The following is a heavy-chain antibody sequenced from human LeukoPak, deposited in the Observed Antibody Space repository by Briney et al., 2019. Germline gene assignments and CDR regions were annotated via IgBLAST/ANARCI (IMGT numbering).Heavy chain of an antibody. CDR3: ARDYCGGDCYSPGPVDY. V-gene: IGHV6-1*01. CDR2: TYYRSKWYD. D-gene: IGHD2-21*02. CDR1: GDSVSSNSAA. Sequence: SRTLSLTCAISGDSVSSNSAAWNWIRQSPSRGLEWLGRTYYRSKWYDDYAVSVKSRITINPDTSKNQFSLQLNSVTPEDTAVYYCARDYCGGDCYSPGPVDYWGQGTLVTVSS. J-gene: IGHJ4*02.